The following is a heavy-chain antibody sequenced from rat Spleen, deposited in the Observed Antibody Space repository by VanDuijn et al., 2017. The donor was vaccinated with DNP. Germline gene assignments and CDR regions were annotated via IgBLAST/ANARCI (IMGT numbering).Heavy chain of an antibody. J-gene: IGHJ2*01. Sequence: EVQLVESGGGLVQPKGSLKLSCAASGFDFSTYAMSWIRQAPGKGLDWVASITIKTHNYVALYADSVKERFTISRDDSQCMVYLQMNNLKTEDTALYYLTRLTPFNYWGQGLMVTVSS. CDR1: GFDFSTYA. CDR2: ITIKTHNYVA. D-gene: IGHD1-10*01. V-gene: IGHV10-4*01. CDR3: TRLTPFNY.